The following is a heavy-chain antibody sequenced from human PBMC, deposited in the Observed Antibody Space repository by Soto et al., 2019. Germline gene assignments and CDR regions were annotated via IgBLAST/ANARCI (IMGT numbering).Heavy chain of an antibody. V-gene: IGHV3-30-3*01. Sequence: QVQLVESGGGVVQPGRSLRLSCAASGFTFSSYARHWVRQAPGKGLEWVAVISYDGSNKYYADSVKGRFTISRDNSKNTLYLQMNSLRAEDTAVYYCARVTGSLRTGASDIWGQGTMVTVSS. CDR2: ISYDGSNK. CDR3: ARVTGSLRTGASDI. D-gene: IGHD2-15*01. J-gene: IGHJ3*02. CDR1: GFTFSSYA.